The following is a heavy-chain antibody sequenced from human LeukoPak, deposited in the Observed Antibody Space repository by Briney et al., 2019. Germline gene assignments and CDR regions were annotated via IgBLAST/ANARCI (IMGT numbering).Heavy chain of an antibody. Sequence: PGGSLRLSCAASGFTFGRFGMHWVRQAPGKGLEWVAFIRYDGNNKYYVDSVKGRFTISRDNSKNTVYLQMNSLRVEDRALYYCAKSQYELRWGDYFDYWGQGTLVTVSS. D-gene: IGHD4-23*01. J-gene: IGHJ4*02. V-gene: IGHV3-30*02. CDR1: GFTFGRFG. CDR2: IRYDGNNK. CDR3: AKSQYELRWGDYFDY.